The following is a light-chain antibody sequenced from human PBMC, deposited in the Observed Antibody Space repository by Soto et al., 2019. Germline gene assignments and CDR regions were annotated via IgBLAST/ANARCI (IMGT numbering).Light chain of an antibody. CDR3: QQYGSSPLT. CDR1: QSVSSSF. Sequence: EIVLTQSPGTLSLSPGERATLSCRASQSVSSSFLAWYQKKPGQAPRLLIYGASSRATGIPDRFSGSESGTDFTLTISRLEPEDFAVYYCQQYGSSPLTFGGGTKVDIK. J-gene: IGKJ4*01. CDR2: GAS. V-gene: IGKV3-20*01.